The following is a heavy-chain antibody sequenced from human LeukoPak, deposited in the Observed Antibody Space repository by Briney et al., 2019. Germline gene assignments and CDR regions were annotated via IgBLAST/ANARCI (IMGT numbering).Heavy chain of an antibody. J-gene: IGHJ1*01. CDR1: GFSFSDSY. CDR3: AKSQVWYSSGWTVAEYFQH. V-gene: IGHV3-11*04. Sequence: PGGSLRLSCAASGFSFSDSYMSWVRHSPGKGLEAIAYISSSGSPIYYADSVKGRFTISRDNTKSVLYLQMNSLRAEDTAVYYCAKSQVWYSSGWTVAEYFQHWGQGTLVTVSS. CDR2: ISSSGSPI. D-gene: IGHD6-19*01.